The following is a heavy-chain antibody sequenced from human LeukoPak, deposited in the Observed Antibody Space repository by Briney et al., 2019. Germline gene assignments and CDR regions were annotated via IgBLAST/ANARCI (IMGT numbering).Heavy chain of an antibody. Sequence: GGSLRLSCAASGFTFSSYWMSWVRQAPGKGLEWVANIKQDGSEKYYVDSVKGRFTISRDNAKNSLYLQMNSLRAEDTAVYYCAREGAAAGTGFDYWGQGTLVTVSS. CDR1: GFTFSSYW. J-gene: IGHJ4*02. V-gene: IGHV3-7*01. CDR2: IKQDGSEK. CDR3: AREGAAAGTGFDY. D-gene: IGHD6-13*01.